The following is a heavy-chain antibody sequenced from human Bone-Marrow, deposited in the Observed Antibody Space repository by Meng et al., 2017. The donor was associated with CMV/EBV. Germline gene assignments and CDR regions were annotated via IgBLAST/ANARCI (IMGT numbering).Heavy chain of an antibody. CDR2: ISGSGGST. Sequence: GGSLRLSCAASGFTFSSYAMSWVRQAPGKGLEWVSAISGSGGSTYYADSVKGRFTISRDNSKNTLYLQMNSLRAEDTAVYYCARAQAPGYCSSTSCLPHYYYYYGMDVWGQGTTVTVSS. V-gene: IGHV3-23*01. CDR1: GFTFSSYA. D-gene: IGHD2-2*01. CDR3: ARAQAPGYCSSTSCLPHYYYYYGMDV. J-gene: IGHJ6*02.